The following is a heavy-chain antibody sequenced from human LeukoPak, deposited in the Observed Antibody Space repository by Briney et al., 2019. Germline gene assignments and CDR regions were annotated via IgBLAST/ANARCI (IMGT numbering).Heavy chain of an antibody. Sequence: GGSLRLSCAASGFTFSDYYMSWIRQAPGKGLEWVSYISSSGSTIYYADSVKGRFTISRDNAKNSLYLQMNSLRAEDTAVYYCARGHYRANSRAAGSFDYWGQGTLVTVSS. V-gene: IGHV3-11*04. CDR1: GFTFSDYY. CDR2: ISSSGSTI. D-gene: IGHD6-13*01. J-gene: IGHJ4*02. CDR3: ARGHYRANSRAAGSFDY.